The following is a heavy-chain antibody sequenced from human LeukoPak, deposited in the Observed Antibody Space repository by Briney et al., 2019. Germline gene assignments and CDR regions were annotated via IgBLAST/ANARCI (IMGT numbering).Heavy chain of an antibody. CDR2: INSDGSST. D-gene: IGHD1-26*01. CDR3: ALPPSGSRPPDY. CDR1: GFSFSSYW. Sequence: PGGSLRLSCAASGFSFSSYWMHWVRQAPGKGLVWVSRINSDGSSTSYADSVKGRFTISRDNAKNTLYLQMNSLRAEDTAVYYCALPPSGSRPPDYWGQGTLVTVSS. J-gene: IGHJ4*02. V-gene: IGHV3-74*01.